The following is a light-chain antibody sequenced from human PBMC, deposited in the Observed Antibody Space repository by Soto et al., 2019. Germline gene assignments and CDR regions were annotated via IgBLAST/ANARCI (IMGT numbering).Light chain of an antibody. CDR2: DAS. CDR3: QHSYSTPLT. V-gene: IGKV1-39*01. Sequence: DIQMTQSPSSLSASVGDRVTITCRASQSISSYLNWYQQKPGKAPKLLIYDASSLQIGVPSRFSGSGSGTDFTLTISSLQPEDFATYYCQHSYSTPLTFGQGTKLEIK. J-gene: IGKJ2*01. CDR1: QSISSY.